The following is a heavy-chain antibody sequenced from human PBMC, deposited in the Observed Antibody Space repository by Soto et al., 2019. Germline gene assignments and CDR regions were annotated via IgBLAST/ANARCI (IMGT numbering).Heavy chain of an antibody. D-gene: IGHD2-15*01. J-gene: IGHJ4*02. CDR2: ISTYTGTT. Sequence: VLLVQYGAEVRKPGASVKVSCKASGYTFDTYGISWVRQAPGQGLEWMGWISTYTGTTDYAQSLQGRVTMTTDTSSSTAYMDLRSLRSDDMAIYYCARDFTIGSAATVGGYWGQGNHVTVSS. CDR1: GYTFDTYG. CDR3: ARDFTIGSAATVGGY. V-gene: IGHV1-18*03.